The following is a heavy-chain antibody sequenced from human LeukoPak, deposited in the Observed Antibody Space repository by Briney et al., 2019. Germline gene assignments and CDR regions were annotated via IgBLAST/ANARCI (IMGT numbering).Heavy chain of an antibody. CDR3: AGGGRAYAFDI. CDR2: ISSSGTTI. Sequence: GGSLRLSCEASGFTFSSYEMNWVRQAPGKGLEWISYISSSGTTINYADSVKGRVTISRDNAKNSLYLQMNSLRAEDTAVYYCAGGGRAYAFDIWGQGTMVTVSS. V-gene: IGHV3-48*03. CDR1: GFTFSSYE. J-gene: IGHJ3*02. D-gene: IGHD4-23*01.